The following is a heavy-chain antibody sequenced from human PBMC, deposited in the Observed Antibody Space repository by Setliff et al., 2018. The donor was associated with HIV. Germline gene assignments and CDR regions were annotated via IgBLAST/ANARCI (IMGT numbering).Heavy chain of an antibody. CDR2: ISGYNGNT. CDR3: ARGAWYTSGWYSSRYMDV. V-gene: IGHV1-18*01. Sequence: GASVKVSCKASGYTFTSYGISWVRQAPGQGLEWMGWISGYNGNTKYVQKYQGRVTMTTDTSTSKVYMELRTLRSEDTAVYYCARGAWYTSGWYSSRYMDVWGKGTTVTVSS. J-gene: IGHJ6*03. CDR1: GYTFTSYG. D-gene: IGHD6-19*01.